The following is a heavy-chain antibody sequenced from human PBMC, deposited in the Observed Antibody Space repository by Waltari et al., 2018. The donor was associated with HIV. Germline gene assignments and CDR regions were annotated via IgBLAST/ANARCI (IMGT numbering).Heavy chain of an antibody. J-gene: IGHJ6*02. CDR1: GGSIGNYY. CDR3: ARFSGGRATEPYHYYVMDV. Sequence: QVQLQESGPGLVKPSETLSLTCTVSGGSIGNYYWSWIRQSPGKGLEWIGYISNFGRTEYSPSLKSRVSISVDTSKNHLSLRLSAVTAADTAVYYCARFSGGRATEPYHYYVMDVWGQGTTVTVSS. CDR2: ISNFGRT. V-gene: IGHV4-59*01. D-gene: IGHD6-25*01.